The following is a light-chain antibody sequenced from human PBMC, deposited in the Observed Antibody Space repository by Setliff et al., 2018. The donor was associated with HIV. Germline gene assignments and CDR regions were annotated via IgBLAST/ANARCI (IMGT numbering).Light chain of an antibody. Sequence: QSALTQPRSVSGSPGQSVAISCTGTSSDVGGYNYVSWYQQRPGKVPKLMIYDVSKRPSGVPDRFSGSKSGNTAPLTISGLQAEDEADYYCCSYAGSPYVFGSGTKVTVL. CDR3: CSYAGSPYV. J-gene: IGLJ1*01. V-gene: IGLV2-11*01. CDR2: DVS. CDR1: SSDVGGYNY.